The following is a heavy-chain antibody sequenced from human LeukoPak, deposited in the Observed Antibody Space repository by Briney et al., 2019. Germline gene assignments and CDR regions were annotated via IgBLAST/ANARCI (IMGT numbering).Heavy chain of an antibody. Sequence: PSEPLSLPCTVSGGSSSRYYGSCMRQPTGGGREGFGYMYYSGSPNYNPTLKSRVTISVDRSTNQLSLKLSSVTAADTAVYYCARHGEQQLVRRWFDSWGQGTLVSVSS. D-gene: IGHD6-13*01. CDR1: GGSSSRYY. V-gene: IGHV4-59*08. CDR3: ARHGEQQLVRRWFDS. J-gene: IGHJ5*01. CDR2: MYYSGSP.